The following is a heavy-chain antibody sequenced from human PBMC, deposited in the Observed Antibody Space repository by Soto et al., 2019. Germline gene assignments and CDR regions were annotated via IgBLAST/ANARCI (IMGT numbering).Heavy chain of an antibody. D-gene: IGHD3-3*01. CDR3: ARDGLKGYDFWSGYSLFDY. V-gene: IGHV4-38-2*02. CDR1: GYSISSGYY. J-gene: IGHJ4*02. Sequence: SETLSLTCAVSGYSISSGYYCGWIRQPPGKGLEWIGSIYHSGSTYYNPSLKSRVTISVDTSKNQFSLKLSSVTAADTAVYYCARDGLKGYDFWSGYSLFDYWGQGTLVTVSS. CDR2: IYHSGST.